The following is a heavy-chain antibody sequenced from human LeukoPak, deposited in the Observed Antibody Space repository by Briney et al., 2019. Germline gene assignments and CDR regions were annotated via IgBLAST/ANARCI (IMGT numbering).Heavy chain of an antibody. CDR2: ISGSGGST. CDR1: GFTFSSYA. Sequence: GGSLRLSCAASGFTFSSYAMSWVRQAPGKGLEWVSAISGSGGSTYYADSVKGRFTISRDNSKNTLYLQMNSLRAEDTAVYYCAKPLWFGELLRSLEYWGQGTLVTVSS. V-gene: IGHV3-23*01. D-gene: IGHD3-10*01. CDR3: AKPLWFGELLRSLEY. J-gene: IGHJ4*02.